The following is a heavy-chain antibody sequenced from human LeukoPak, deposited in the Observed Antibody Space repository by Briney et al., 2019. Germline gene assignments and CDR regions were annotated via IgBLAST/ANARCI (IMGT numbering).Heavy chain of an antibody. CDR2: ISSSSSTI. Sequence: GGSLRLSCAASGFTFSSYSMNWVRQAPGKGLEWVSYISSSSSTIYYADSVKGRFTISRDNAKNSLYLQMNSLRAEDTAVYYCARDECSSTSRSFDYWGQGTLVTVSS. V-gene: IGHV3-48*01. CDR3: ARDECSSTSRSFDY. D-gene: IGHD2-2*01. J-gene: IGHJ4*02. CDR1: GFTFSSYS.